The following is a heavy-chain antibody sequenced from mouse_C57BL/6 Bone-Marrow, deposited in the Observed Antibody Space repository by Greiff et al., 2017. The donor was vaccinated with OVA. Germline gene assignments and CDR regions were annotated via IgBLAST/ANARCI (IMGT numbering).Heavy chain of an antibody. CDR2: INPENGDT. Sequence: VQLQQSGAELVRPGASVKLSCTASGYNIKDDYMHWVKQRPEQGLEWIGWINPENGDTESDSTFQGKATLTADTSSNTAYLQLSSLTSEDAAVYYCTTGNGYFWYFDVWGTGTTVTVSS. CDR1: GYNIKDDY. J-gene: IGHJ1*03. D-gene: IGHD2-3*01. CDR3: TTGNGYFWYFDV. V-gene: IGHV14-4*01.